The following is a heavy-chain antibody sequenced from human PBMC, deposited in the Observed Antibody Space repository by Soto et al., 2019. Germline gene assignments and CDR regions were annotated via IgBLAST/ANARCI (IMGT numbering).Heavy chain of an antibody. CDR3: ARISPTMPQGY. CDR2: INQDGTDK. CDR1: EFTFSNYA. J-gene: IGHJ4*02. V-gene: IGHV3-7*04. Sequence: GGSLRLSCAASEFTFSNYAMRWVRQAPGKGLEWVANINQDGTDKYYVDSVKGRFTISRDNAKNSLYLQANSLRAEDTAVYYCARISPTMPQGYWGQGT. D-gene: IGHD2-2*01.